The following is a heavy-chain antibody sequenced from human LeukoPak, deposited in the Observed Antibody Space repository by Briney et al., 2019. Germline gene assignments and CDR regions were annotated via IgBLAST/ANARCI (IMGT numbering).Heavy chain of an antibody. CDR2: IYYSGRT. D-gene: IGHD3-10*01. V-gene: IGHV4-59*01. CDR1: GGSLSSYS. CDR3: ASDYGSGSYRFDF. Sequence: PETLSLTCTVSGGSLSSYSWSWIRQPPGKGLEWIGYIYYSGRTVYNPSLKSRVTISLDTSKNQFSLKLSSVTAADTAVYYCASDYGSGSYRFDFWGQGTLVSVSS. J-gene: IGHJ4*02.